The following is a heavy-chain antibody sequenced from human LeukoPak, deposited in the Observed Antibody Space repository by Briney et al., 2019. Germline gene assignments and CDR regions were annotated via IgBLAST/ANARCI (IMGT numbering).Heavy chain of an antibody. CDR1: GFTFSNAW. CDR2: IKSKTKGGTT. CDR3: TTDVMRDWVIREPPLDY. V-gene: IGHV3-15*01. Sequence: GGSLRLSCAGSGFTFSNAWMSWVRQAPGKGLEWVGRIKSKTKGGTTDYAAPVEGRFAISRDDSKNTVYLQMSSLKTEDTGVYYCTTDVMRDWVIREPPLDYWGQGSLVIVSS. J-gene: IGHJ4*02. D-gene: IGHD2-21*01.